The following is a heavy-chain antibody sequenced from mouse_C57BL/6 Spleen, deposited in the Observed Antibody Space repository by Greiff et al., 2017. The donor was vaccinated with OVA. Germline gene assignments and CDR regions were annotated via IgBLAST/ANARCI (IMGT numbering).Heavy chain of an antibody. V-gene: IGHV5-17*01. D-gene: IGHD2-1*01. Sequence: EVKLMESGGGLVKPGGSLKLSCAASGFTFSDYGMHWVRQAPEKGLEWVAYISSGSSTIYYADPVKGRFTISRTNAKNTLFLQMTSLRSEDTAMYYCARPAYGNFYYYAMDYWGQGTSVTVSS. J-gene: IGHJ4*01. CDR2: ISSGSSTI. CDR1: GFTFSDYG. CDR3: ARPAYGNFYYYAMDY.